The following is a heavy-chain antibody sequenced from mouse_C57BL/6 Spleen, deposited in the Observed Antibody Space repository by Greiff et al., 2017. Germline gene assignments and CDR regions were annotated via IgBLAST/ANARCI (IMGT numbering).Heavy chain of an antibody. J-gene: IGHJ2*01. CDR2: IDPSDSYT. CDR1: GYTFTSYW. CDR3: VTTVVAPFDY. D-gene: IGHD1-1*01. V-gene: IGHV1-59*01. Sequence: QVQLQQPGAELVRPGTSVKLSCKASGYTFTSYWMHWVKQRPGQGLAWIGVIDPSDSYTNYNQKFKGKATLTVDTSSSTAYMQLSSLTSEDSAVYYCVTTVVAPFDYWGQGTTLTVSS.